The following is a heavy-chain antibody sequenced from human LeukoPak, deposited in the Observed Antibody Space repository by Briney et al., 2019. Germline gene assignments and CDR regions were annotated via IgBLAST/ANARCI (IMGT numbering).Heavy chain of an antibody. CDR1: GYSFTSYW. D-gene: IGHD4-23*01. CDR2: IYPGDSDT. Sequence: ESLKISCKGSGYSFTSYWIGWVRQMPGKGLEWMGIIYPGDSDTRYSPSFQGQVTISADKSISTAYLQWSSLKASDTAMYYCARHSLRSTVVMFIDYWGQGTLVTVSS. V-gene: IGHV5-51*01. J-gene: IGHJ4*02. CDR3: ARHSLRSTVVMFIDY.